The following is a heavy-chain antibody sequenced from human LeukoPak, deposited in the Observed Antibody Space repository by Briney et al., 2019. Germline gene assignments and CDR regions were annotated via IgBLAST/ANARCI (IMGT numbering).Heavy chain of an antibody. CDR3: ARVDTAMVDY. V-gene: IGHV4-39*07. D-gene: IGHD5-18*01. J-gene: IGHJ4*02. CDR1: GGSISSSSYY. Sequence: SETLSLTCTVSGGSISSSSYYWGWIRQPPGKGLEWIGSIYYSGSTYYNPSPKSRVTISVDTSKNQFSLKLSSVTAADTAVYYCARVDTAMVDYWGQGTLVTVSS. CDR2: IYYSGST.